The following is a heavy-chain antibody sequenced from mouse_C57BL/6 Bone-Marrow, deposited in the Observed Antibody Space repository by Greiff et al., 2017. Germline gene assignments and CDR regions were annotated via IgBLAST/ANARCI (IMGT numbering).Heavy chain of an antibody. Sequence: EVHLVESGGGLVQPGGSLKLSCAASGFTFSDYYMYWVRQTPEKRLEWVAYISNGGGSTYYPDTVKGRFTISRDNAKNTLYLQMSRLKSEDTAMYYCARHDYSNAWFAYWGQGTLVTVSA. CDR3: ARHDYSNAWFAY. D-gene: IGHD2-5*01. J-gene: IGHJ3*01. V-gene: IGHV5-12*01. CDR1: GFTFSDYY. CDR2: ISNGGGST.